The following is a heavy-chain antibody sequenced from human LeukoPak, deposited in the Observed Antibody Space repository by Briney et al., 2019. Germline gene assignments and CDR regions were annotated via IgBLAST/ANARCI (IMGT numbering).Heavy chain of an antibody. CDR3: ARAPGGYDSSGSRGVYYYMDV. D-gene: IGHD3-22*01. J-gene: IGHJ6*03. V-gene: IGHV1-46*01. CDR1: GYTFTSYY. CDR2: INPSGGST. Sequence: GASVKVSCKASGYTFTSYYMHWVRQAPGQGLEWMGIINPSGGSTSYAQKFQGRVTMTRDMSTSTVYMELSSLRSEDTAVYYCARAPGGYDSSGSRGVYYYMDVWGKGTTVTVSS.